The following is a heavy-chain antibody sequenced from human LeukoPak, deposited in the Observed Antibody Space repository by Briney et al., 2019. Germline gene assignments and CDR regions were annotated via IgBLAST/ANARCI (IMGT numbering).Heavy chain of an antibody. Sequence: PGRSLRLSCAASGFIFSSYFMHWVRQAPGKGLEWVAVISYDGNNKYYADSVKGRFTISRDNSKNTLYLQMYSLRAEDTAVYYCAREWDLTGYYFDYWGQGTLVTVSS. D-gene: IGHD3-9*01. CDR3: AREWDLTGYYFDY. J-gene: IGHJ4*02. V-gene: IGHV3-30*04. CDR2: ISYDGNNK. CDR1: GFIFSSYF.